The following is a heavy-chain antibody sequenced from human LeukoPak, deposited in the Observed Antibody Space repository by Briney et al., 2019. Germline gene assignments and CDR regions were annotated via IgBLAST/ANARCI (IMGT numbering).Heavy chain of an antibody. CDR1: GYTFTNYW. CDR3: ARANYYNSLSSFTR. V-gene: IGHV5-51*01. Sequence: GESLQISCRGSGYTFTNYWIGWVRQMPGKGLEWMGIIYPGDSDTRYSPSFQGQVTISADKSISTAYLQWSSLKASDTAMYYCARANYYNSLSSFTRWGQGTLVTVSS. J-gene: IGHJ4*02. D-gene: IGHD3-3*01. CDR2: IYPGDSDT.